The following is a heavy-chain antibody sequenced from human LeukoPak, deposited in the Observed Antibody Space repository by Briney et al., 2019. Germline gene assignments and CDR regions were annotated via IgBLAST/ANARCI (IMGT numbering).Heavy chain of an antibody. J-gene: IGHJ3*02. Sequence: PSETLSLTCTVSGGSISSRSYYWGWIRQPPGKGLEWIGSIYYSGSTYYNPSLQSRVTISVDTSKNQFSLKLSSVTAADTAVYYCARVRYTYYYGIGAFDIWGQGTMVTVSS. V-gene: IGHV4-39*07. CDR1: GGSISSRSYY. CDR2: IYYSGST. CDR3: ARVRYTYYYGIGAFDI. D-gene: IGHD5-18*01.